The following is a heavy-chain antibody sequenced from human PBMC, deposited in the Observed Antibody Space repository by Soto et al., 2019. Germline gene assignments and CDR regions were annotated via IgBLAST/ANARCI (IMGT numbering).Heavy chain of an antibody. CDR1: GFTFTSYG. D-gene: IGHD2-2*02. V-gene: IGHV1-18*04. Sequence: GCPVKGSCKASGFTFTSYGISWVRQAPGQGLEWMGWISAYKGNTNYSQKLQGRVTLTTDKYTSTAYMELRSLRSDDTAVYYCARDHCSSTSCYTAVDYWGQGTLVTVSS. CDR2: ISAYKGNT. J-gene: IGHJ4*02. CDR3: ARDHCSSTSCYTAVDY.